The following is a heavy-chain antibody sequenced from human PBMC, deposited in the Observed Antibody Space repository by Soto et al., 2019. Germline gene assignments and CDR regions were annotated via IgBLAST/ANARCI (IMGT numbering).Heavy chain of an antibody. CDR1: GFTFASSA. D-gene: IGHD2-8*01. V-gene: IGHV1-58*01. CDR3: AADATAWQQMVPSDY. J-gene: IGHJ4*02. Sequence: ASVKVSCKASGFTFASSAFQWVRQARGQRLEWIGWIAVGSGYTNYAQRFQDRVTLTRDMSTATTYMELSRLTSEDTAIYYCAADATAWQQMVPSDYWGQGTLVTVSS. CDR2: IAVGSGYT.